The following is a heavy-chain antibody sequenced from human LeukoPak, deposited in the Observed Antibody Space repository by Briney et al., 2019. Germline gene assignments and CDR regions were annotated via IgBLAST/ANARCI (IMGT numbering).Heavy chain of an antibody. Sequence: PGGSLRLSCAASGFTFDDYAMHWVWQAPGKGLEWVSGISWNSGSIGYADSVKGRFTISRDNAKNSLYLQMNSLRAEDTALYYCAKDIRAGFPGVVGASVFDYWGQGTLVTVSS. CDR3: AKDIRAGFPGVVGASVFDY. D-gene: IGHD1-26*01. CDR2: ISWNSGSI. V-gene: IGHV3-9*01. J-gene: IGHJ4*02. CDR1: GFTFDDYA.